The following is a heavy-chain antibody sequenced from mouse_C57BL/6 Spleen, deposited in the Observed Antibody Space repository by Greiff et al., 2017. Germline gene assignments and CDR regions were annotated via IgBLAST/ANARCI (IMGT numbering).Heavy chain of an antibody. Sequence: QVQLQQSGPGLVAPSQSLSITCTVSGFSLTSYAISWVRQPPGKGLEWLGVIWTGGGTNYNSALKSRLSISKDNSKSQVFLKMNSLQTDDTARYYCAATPNWAEDYAMDYWGQGTSVTVSS. CDR3: AATPNWAEDYAMDY. CDR1: GFSLTSYA. V-gene: IGHV2-9-1*01. J-gene: IGHJ4*01. D-gene: IGHD4-1*01. CDR2: IWTGGGT.